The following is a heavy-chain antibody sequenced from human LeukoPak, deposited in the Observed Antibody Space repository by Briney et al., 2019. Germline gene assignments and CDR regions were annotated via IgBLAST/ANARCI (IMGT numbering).Heavy chain of an antibody. J-gene: IGHJ4*02. CDR3: ARERGYTSGWYLDY. V-gene: IGHV3-48*02. D-gene: IGHD6-19*01. Sequence: PGGSLRLSCAASGLTFNIYSINWVRQAPGKGLEWVSYIGPGSNTIFYADSVKGRFTISRDDAKSSLFLQMNSLRDEDTAVYYCARERGYTSGWYLDYWGQGTLVTVSS. CDR2: IGPGSNTI. CDR1: GLTFNIYS.